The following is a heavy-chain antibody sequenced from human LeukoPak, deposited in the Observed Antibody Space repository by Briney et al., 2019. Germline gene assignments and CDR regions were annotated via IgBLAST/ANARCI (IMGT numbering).Heavy chain of an antibody. J-gene: IGHJ4*02. CDR3: ARAPLAGLFDY. V-gene: IGHV3-33*01. Sequence: GGSLRLSCAASGFTFSSYGMHWVRQAPGKGLEWVAVIWYDGSNKYYADSVKGRFTISRDNSKNTLYLQMNSLRAEDTAVYYCARAPLAGLFDYWGQGTLVTVSS. D-gene: IGHD6-19*01. CDR2: IWYDGSNK. CDR1: GFTFSSYG.